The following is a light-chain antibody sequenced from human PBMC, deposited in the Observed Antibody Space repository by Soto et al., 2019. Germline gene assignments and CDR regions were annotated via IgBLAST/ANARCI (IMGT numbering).Light chain of an antibody. CDR1: QSLPHSDGKTY. V-gene: IGKV2D-29*01. CDR3: MQSVQFPWT. J-gene: IGKJ1*01. Sequence: DIVMTQTPLSLSVTPGQPASISCKSSQSLPHSDGKTYFYWYLQKPGQPPQLLIYEVSNRFSGVSGRFSVCGSGTAFTLRISRVEAEDVGVYHCMQSVQFPWTFGQGTKVEI. CDR2: EVS.